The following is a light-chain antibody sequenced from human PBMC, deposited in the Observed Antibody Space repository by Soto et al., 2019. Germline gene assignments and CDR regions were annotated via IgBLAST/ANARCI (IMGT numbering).Light chain of an antibody. CDR1: QSVSSS. CDR3: QQYGSSPPLT. V-gene: IGKV3-20*01. J-gene: IGKJ4*01. Sequence: ETVMTQSPATLSVSPGERSILSCRASQSVSSSLAWYQQKPGQAPRLLIYSASSRATGIPDRFSGSGSGTDFTLTISRLEPEDFAVYYCQQYGSSPPLTFGGGTKVDIK. CDR2: SAS.